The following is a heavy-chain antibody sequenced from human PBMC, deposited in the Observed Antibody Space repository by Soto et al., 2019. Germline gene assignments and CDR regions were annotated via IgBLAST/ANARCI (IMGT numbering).Heavy chain of an antibody. CDR2: IKSKTDGGTT. CDR1: GFTFSNAW. D-gene: IGHD3-3*01. CDR3: TTTTTIFGVVIGHAY. J-gene: IGHJ4*02. Sequence: SLRLSCAASGFTFSNAWMSWVRQAPGKGLEWVGRIKSKTDGGTTDYAAPVKGRFTISRDDSKDTLYLQMNSLKTEDTAVYYCTTTTTIFGVVIGHAYWGQGTLVTVSS. V-gene: IGHV3-15*01.